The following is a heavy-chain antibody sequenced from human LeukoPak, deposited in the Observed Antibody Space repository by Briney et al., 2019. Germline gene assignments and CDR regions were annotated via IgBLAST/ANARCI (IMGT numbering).Heavy chain of an antibody. CDR1: GGSFSGYY. Sequence: PSETLSLTCAVYGGSFSGYYWSWIRQPPGKGLEWIGEINHSGSTNYNPSLKSRVTISVDTSKNQFSLKLSSVTAADTAVYYCATNDNWNYYYMDVWGKGTTVTVSS. CDR3: ATNDNWNYYYMDV. V-gene: IGHV4-34*01. J-gene: IGHJ6*03. CDR2: INHSGST. D-gene: IGHD1-1*01.